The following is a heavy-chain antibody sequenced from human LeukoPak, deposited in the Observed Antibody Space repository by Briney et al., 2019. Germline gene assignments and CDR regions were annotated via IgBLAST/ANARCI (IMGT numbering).Heavy chain of an antibody. V-gene: IGHV2-5*02. CDR3: AHSEYSRDCYCSDH. CDR1: GFSLSTNGVG. J-gene: IGHJ4*02. D-gene: IGHD6-6*01. Sequence: SGPTLVNPTQTLTLTCTFSGFSLSTNGVGVGWIRQPPAKALEWLGIIYWDDDKRYSPSLKSRLTITKDTSKNQVVLTMSNMDPVDTGTYYCAHSEYSRDCYCSDHWGQGTLVTVSS. CDR2: IYWDDDK.